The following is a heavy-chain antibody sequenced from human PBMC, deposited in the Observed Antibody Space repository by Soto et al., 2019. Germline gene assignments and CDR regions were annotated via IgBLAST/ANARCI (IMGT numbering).Heavy chain of an antibody. Sequence: QVQLVQSGAEVKKPGASVKVSCKASGYTFTSYYMHWVRQAPGQGLEWMGIINPSGGSTSYAQKFQGRVTMTRDTSASKVYMELSSLRSEDTAVYYCARDGVGAFEIWGQGTMVTVSS. CDR1: GYTFTSYY. CDR3: ARDGVGAFEI. D-gene: IGHD1-26*01. J-gene: IGHJ3*02. CDR2: INPSGGST. V-gene: IGHV1-46*01.